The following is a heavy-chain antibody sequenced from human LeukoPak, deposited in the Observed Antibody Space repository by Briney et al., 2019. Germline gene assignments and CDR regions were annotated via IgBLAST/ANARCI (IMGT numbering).Heavy chain of an antibody. CDR1: GFTFDDYA. V-gene: IGHV3-9*01. CDR3: AKDIGSYSAAFDY. D-gene: IGHD1-26*01. CDR2: ISWNSGSI. Sequence: GRSLRLSCAASGFTFDDYAMHWVRQAPGKGLEWVSGISWNSGSIGYADSVKGRFTISRDNAKNSLYLQMNSLRAEDTALYYCAKDIGSYSAAFDYWGQGTLVTVSS. J-gene: IGHJ4*02.